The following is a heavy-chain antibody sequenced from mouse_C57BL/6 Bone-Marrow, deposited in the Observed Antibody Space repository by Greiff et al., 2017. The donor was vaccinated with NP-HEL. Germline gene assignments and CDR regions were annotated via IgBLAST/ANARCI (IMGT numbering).Heavy chain of an antibody. CDR1: GFTFSSYG. V-gene: IGHV5-6*01. D-gene: IGHD1-1*01. J-gene: IGHJ2*01. CDR3: ARHKYYGSSGDY. Sequence: EVHLVESGGDLVKPGGSLKLSCAASGFTFSSYGMSWVRQTPDKRLEWVATISSGGSYTYYPDSVKGRFTISRDNAKKTLYLQMSSLKSEDTAMYYCARHKYYGSSGDYWGQGTTLTVSS. CDR2: ISSGGSYT.